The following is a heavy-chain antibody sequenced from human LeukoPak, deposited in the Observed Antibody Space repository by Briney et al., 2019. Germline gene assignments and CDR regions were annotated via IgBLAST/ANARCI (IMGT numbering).Heavy chain of an antibody. V-gene: IGHV3-7*01. CDR2: IKVDGSET. J-gene: IGHJ3*02. Sequence: RSGGSLRLSCAASGFTFSNYWMTWVRQAPGKGLEGVANIKVDGSETHYVDSVEGRFTISRDNAKDSLYLQMNSLRAEDTAIYYCARDTSYYDSRGQYDSIDIWGQGTMVTVSS. CDR3: ARDTSYYDSRGQYDSIDI. CDR1: GFTFSNYW. D-gene: IGHD3-22*01.